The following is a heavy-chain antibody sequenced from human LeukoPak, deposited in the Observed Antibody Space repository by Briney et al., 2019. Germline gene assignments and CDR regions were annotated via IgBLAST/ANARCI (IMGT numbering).Heavy chain of an antibody. V-gene: IGHV1-46*01. J-gene: IGHJ6*02. CDR2: INPSGGST. CDR1: GYTFTSYY. D-gene: IGHD2-2*01. Sequence: ASVKVSCKASGYTFTSYYMNWVRQAPGQGLEWMGIINPSGGSTSYAQKFQGRVTMTRDTSTSTVYKELSSLRSEDTAVYYCARYCSSTSCSPQDYGMDVWGQGTTVTVSS. CDR3: ARYCSSTSCSPQDYGMDV.